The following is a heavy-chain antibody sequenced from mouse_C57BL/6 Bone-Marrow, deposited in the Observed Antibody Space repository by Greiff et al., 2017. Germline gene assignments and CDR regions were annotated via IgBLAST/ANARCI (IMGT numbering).Heavy chain of an antibody. J-gene: IGHJ2*01. CDR3: ARRTGSFDY. Sequence: VQLQQSGPELVKPGASVKISCKASGYSFTGYYMNWVKQSPEKSLEWIGEINPSTGGTTYNQKFKAKATLTVDKSSSTAYMQLKSLTSEDSAVYYCARRTGSFDYWGQGNTLTVSS. V-gene: IGHV1-42*01. CDR2: INPSTGGT. D-gene: IGHD1-1*02. CDR1: GYSFTGYY.